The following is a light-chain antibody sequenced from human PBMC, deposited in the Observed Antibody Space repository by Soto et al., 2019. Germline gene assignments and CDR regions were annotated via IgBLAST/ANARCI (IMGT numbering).Light chain of an antibody. V-gene: IGKV3D-15*01. J-gene: IGKJ4*01. CDR1: QSINNY. CDR2: GAS. Sequence: EIVLTQSPVTLSLSPGERATLSCRASQSINNYLAWYQQKPGQAPRLLIYGASNRATGIPDRFSGSGSGTEFTLTVSSLQPDDFATYYCQQYNSYPLTFGGGTKVDIK. CDR3: QQYNSYPLT.